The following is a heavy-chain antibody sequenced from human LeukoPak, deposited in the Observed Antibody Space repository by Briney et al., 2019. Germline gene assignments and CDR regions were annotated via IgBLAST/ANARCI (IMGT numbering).Heavy chain of an antibody. J-gene: IGHJ4*02. CDR3: ARARYDYLWDNKRYTAFDY. CDR1: GGSFSGYY. CDR2: INYDGST. Sequence: SETLSLTCAVYGGSFSGYYWNWIRQSPGKGLEWIGEINYDGSTKYNPSLNSRVSISIDTSKNQFSLKLRPVTAADTAVYFCARARYDYLWDNKRYTAFDYWSQGTLVTVSS. D-gene: IGHD3-16*02. V-gene: IGHV4-34*01.